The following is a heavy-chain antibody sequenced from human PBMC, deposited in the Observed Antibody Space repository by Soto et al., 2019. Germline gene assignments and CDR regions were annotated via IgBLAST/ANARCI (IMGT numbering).Heavy chain of an antibody. CDR2: IYYSGST. J-gene: IGHJ6*02. CDR3: ARGVYSNYEYYYGTDV. Sequence: PSETLSLTCTVSGGSISSGGYYWSWIRQHPGKGLEWIGYIYYSGSTYYNPSLKSRVTISVDTSKNQFSLKLSSVTAADTAVYYCARGVYSNYEYYYGTDVWGQGTTVTVSS. CDR1: GGSISSGGYY. D-gene: IGHD4-4*01. V-gene: IGHV4-31*03.